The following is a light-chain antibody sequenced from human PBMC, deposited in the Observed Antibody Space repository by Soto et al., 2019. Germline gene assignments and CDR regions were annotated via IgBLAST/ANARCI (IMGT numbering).Light chain of an antibody. Sequence: FGLPQSPGTLSLSPGERVTLSCRASQSVTTRLAWYQHKPGQAPTLLMSGASNRASGVPVRFSGSGSGTDFTLTITRLEPEDFALYYCQQYGGSPITFGLGTRLEL. CDR2: GAS. J-gene: IGKJ5*01. V-gene: IGKV3-20*01. CDR1: QSVTTR. CDR3: QQYGGSPIT.